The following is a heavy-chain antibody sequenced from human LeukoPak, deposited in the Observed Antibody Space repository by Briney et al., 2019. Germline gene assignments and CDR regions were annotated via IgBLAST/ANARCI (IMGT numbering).Heavy chain of an antibody. J-gene: IGHJ5*02. V-gene: IGHV4-39*01. CDR3: ARTYYDYVRGWFDP. Sequence: PSETLSLTCTVSGGSISSSSYYWGWIRQPPGKGLEWIGSIYYSGSTYYNPSLKSRVTISVDPYKNQFSLKLSSVTAADTAVYYCARTYYDYVRGWFDPWGQGTLVTVSS. CDR1: GGSISSSSYY. CDR2: IYYSGST. D-gene: IGHD3-16*01.